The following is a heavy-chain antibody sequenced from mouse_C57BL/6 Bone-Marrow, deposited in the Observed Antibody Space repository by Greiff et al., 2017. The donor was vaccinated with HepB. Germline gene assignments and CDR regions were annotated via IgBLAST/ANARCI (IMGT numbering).Heavy chain of an antibody. D-gene: IGHD1-1*01. Sequence: QVQLQQSGAELARPGASVKLSCKASGYTFTSYGISWVKQRTGQGLEWIGEIYPRSGNTYYNEKFKGKATLTADKSSSTAYMELRSLTSEDSAVYFCARSLYCGSRGWYFDVWGTGTTVTVSS. CDR2: IYPRSGNT. V-gene: IGHV1-81*01. CDR1: GYTFTSYG. CDR3: ARSLYCGSRGWYFDV. J-gene: IGHJ1*03.